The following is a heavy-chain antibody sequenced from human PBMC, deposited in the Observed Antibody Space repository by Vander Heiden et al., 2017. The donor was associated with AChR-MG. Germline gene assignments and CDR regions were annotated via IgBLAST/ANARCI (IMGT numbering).Heavy chain of an antibody. Sequence: QVQLQESGPGLVRPSETLSLTCGVSGASIGSYFWSWIRQPPGKGLEWIGYMYSIGNTNYNPALKSRVTISEDTSNNQVSLKLTSVTAADTAVYYCARDQGGPSRGRNPGGFDIWGRGTMVTVSS. J-gene: IGHJ3*02. CDR2: MYSIGNT. D-gene: IGHD6-19*01. CDR1: GASIGSYF. CDR3: ARDQGGPSRGRNPGGFDI. V-gene: IGHV4-59*01.